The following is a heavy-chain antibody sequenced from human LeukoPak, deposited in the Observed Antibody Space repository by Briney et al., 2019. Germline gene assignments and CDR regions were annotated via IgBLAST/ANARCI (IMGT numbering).Heavy chain of an antibody. V-gene: IGHV3-23*01. CDR2: MWRCWLY. CDR3: ARDRPNYHESNGHYYERDGDH. J-gene: IGHJ5*02. CDR1: GFTFNIYA. Sequence: GGSLRLSCAASGFTFNIYAMSWVRLAPGKGLQWVASMWRCWLYILYRLREGPVHHLQRQLYLEMNSLRAEDTAIYYCARDRPNYHESNGHYYERDGDHWGQGTLVTVSS. D-gene: IGHD3-22*01.